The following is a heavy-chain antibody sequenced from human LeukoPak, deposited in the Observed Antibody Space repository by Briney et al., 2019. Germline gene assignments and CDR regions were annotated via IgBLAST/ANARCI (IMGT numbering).Heavy chain of an antibody. CDR2: INPSGGT. V-gene: IGHV1-46*01. J-gene: IGHJ4*02. CDR3: AREGTYYYDSSGDSRGY. Sequence: ASVKVSCKASGYTFSIYNMHWVRQAPGQGLEWMGIINPSGGTSYAQKLQGRITMTRDTPTSTLYMELSSLRSEDTAVYYCAREGTYYYDSSGDSRGYWGQGTLVTVSS. CDR1: GYTFSIYN. D-gene: IGHD3-22*01.